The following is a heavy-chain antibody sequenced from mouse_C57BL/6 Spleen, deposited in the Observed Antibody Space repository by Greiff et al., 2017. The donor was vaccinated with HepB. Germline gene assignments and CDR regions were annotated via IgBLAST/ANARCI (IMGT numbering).Heavy chain of an antibody. CDR2: IYPRDGDT. V-gene: IGHV1-80*01. CDR1: GYAFSSYW. CDR3: ARSGYYGSSLDY. Sequence: QVQLQQSGAELVKPGASVKISCKASGYAFSSYWMNWVKQRPGKGLEWIGQIYPRDGDTNYNGKFKGKATLTADKSSSTAYMQLSSLTSEDSAVYFCARSGYYGSSLDYWGQGTTLTVSS. J-gene: IGHJ2*01. D-gene: IGHD1-1*01.